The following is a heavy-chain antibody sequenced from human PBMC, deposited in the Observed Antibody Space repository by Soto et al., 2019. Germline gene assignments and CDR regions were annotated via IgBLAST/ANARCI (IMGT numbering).Heavy chain of an antibody. V-gene: IGHV3-66*01. CDR1: GFTVSTTS. J-gene: IGHJ6*03. Sequence: PVCSKRHYSKPSGFTVSTTSLTGIRQAPGNGLEWVSLIQSGGITYYADSVKGRFTISRDTSENTLHLQMDSLRVEDTAVYYCARDDVLCDGGRCYGIPVDVWGKGT. CDR3: ARDDVLCDGGRCYGIPVDV. CDR2: IQSGGIT. D-gene: IGHD2-15*01.